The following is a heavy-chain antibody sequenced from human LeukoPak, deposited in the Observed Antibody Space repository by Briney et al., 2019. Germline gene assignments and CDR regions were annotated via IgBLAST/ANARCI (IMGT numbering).Heavy chain of an antibody. CDR1: GFTVSSNY. CDR2: IYSGGST. D-gene: IGHD1-26*01. CDR3: AKELGSYPLLTFDY. Sequence: GGSLRLSCAASGFTVSSNYMSWVRQAPGKGLEWVSVIYSGGSTYYADSVKGRFTISRDNSKNTLYLQMNSLRAEDTAVYYCAKELGSYPLLTFDYWGQGTLVTVSS. V-gene: IGHV3-66*01. J-gene: IGHJ4*02.